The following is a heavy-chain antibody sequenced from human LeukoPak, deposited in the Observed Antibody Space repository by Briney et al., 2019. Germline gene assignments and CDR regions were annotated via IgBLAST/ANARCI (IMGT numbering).Heavy chain of an antibody. CDR3: ARAGRDFWSGYYIENWFDP. V-gene: IGHV1-2*02. Sequence: ASVKVSCKASGYTFTGYYMHWVRQAPGQGLEWMGWTNPNSGGTNYAQKFQGRVTMTRDTSISTAYMELSRLRSDDTAVYYCARAGRDFWSGYYIENWFDPWGQGTLVTVSS. J-gene: IGHJ5*02. D-gene: IGHD3-3*01. CDR1: GYTFTGYY. CDR2: TNPNSGGT.